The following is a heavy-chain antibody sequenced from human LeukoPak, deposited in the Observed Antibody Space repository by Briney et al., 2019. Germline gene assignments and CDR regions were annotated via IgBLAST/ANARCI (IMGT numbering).Heavy chain of an antibody. J-gene: IGHJ5*02. CDR1: GYTFTSYG. CDR3: ARTYSSASGQQNWFDP. Sequence: ASVKVSCKASGYTFTSYGISWVRQAPGQGLEWMGWISAYNGNTNYAQKLQGRVTMTTDTSTSKAYMQLRNLRSDDTAVYYCARTYSSASGQQNWFDPWGQGTLVTVSS. V-gene: IGHV1-18*01. D-gene: IGHD6-6*01. CDR2: ISAYNGNT.